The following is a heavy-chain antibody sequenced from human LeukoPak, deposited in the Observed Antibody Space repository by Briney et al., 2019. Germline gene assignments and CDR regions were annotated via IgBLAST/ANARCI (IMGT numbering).Heavy chain of an antibody. CDR2: INPNSGGT. Sequence: ASVKVSCKASGYTFTGYYMHWVRQAPGQGLEWMGWINPNSGGTNYAQKFQGRVTMTRDTSISTAYMELSRLRSDDTAVYYCARVRKLRTRGVMDPLDYWGQGTLVTVSS. D-gene: IGHD3-10*01. CDR1: GYTFTGYY. J-gene: IGHJ4*02. V-gene: IGHV1-2*02. CDR3: ARVRKLRTRGVMDPLDY.